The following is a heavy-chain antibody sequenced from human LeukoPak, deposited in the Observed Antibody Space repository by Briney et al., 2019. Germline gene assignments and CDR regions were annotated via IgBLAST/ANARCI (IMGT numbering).Heavy chain of an antibody. Sequence: SETLSLTCTVSGGSISSYYWSWIRQPPGKGLEWIGYIYYSGGTNYNPSLKSRVTMSVDTSKNQFSLKLSSVTAADTAVYYCASDPYGGIDYWGQGTLXTVSS. CDR1: GGSISSYY. CDR3: ASDPYGGIDY. D-gene: IGHD3-16*01. J-gene: IGHJ4*02. V-gene: IGHV4-59*01. CDR2: IYYSGGT.